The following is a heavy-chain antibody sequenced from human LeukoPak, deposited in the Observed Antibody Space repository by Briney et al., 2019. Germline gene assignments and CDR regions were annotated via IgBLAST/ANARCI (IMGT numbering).Heavy chain of an antibody. CDR3: ARAKRYSYVDY. CDR1: GFTFSDYY. Sequence: GGSLRLSCAASGFTFSDYYMSWIRQAPGKGLEWVSYISSSSSYTNYTDSVKGRFTISRDNAKNSLYLQMNSLRAEDTAVYYCARAKRYSYVDYWGQGTLVTVSS. J-gene: IGHJ4*02. D-gene: IGHD5-18*01. V-gene: IGHV3-11*05. CDR2: ISSSSSYT.